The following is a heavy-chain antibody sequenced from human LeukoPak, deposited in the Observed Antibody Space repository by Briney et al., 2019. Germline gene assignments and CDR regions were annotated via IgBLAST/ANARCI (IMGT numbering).Heavy chain of an antibody. J-gene: IGHJ4*02. CDR3: AKDVGKWESLHFFDY. V-gene: IGHV3-23*01. CDR2: ISGSGAST. CDR1: GFILRPYW. Sequence: GGSLRLSCAASGFILRPYWMHWVRQAPGKGLEWISGISGSGASTYYADSVKGRFTISRDDSRNTLYLQMNSLRGDDTAVYYCAKDVGKWESLHFFDYWGQGTLVTVSS. D-gene: IGHD1-26*01.